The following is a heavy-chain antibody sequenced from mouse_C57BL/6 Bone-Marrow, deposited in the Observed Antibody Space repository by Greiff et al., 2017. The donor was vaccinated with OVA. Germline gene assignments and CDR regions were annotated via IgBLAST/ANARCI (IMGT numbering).Heavy chain of an antibody. Sequence: EVKLVESGGGLVKPGGSLKLSCAASGFTFSSYAMSWVRQTPEKRLEWVATISDGGSYTYYPDNVKGRFTISRDNAKNNLYLQMSQLKSEDTAMYYCARDKGYYSNYEGFAYWGQGTLVTVSA. V-gene: IGHV5-4*01. CDR1: GFTFSSYA. D-gene: IGHD2-5*01. CDR2: ISDGGSYT. CDR3: ARDKGYYSNYEGFAY. J-gene: IGHJ3*01.